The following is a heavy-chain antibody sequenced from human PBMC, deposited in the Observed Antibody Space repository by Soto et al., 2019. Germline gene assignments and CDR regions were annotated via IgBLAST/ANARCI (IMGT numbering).Heavy chain of an antibody. CDR3: ARRQAAAGTDGFDY. V-gene: IGHV4-59*01. CDR1: GGSISSYY. CDR2: IYYSGST. J-gene: IGHJ4*02. Sequence: TSETLSLTCTVSGGSISSYYWSWIRQPPGKGLEWIGYIYYSGSTNYNPSLKSRVTISVDTSKNQFSLKLSSVTAADTAVYYCARRQAAAGTDGFDYWGQGTLVTVSS. D-gene: IGHD6-13*01.